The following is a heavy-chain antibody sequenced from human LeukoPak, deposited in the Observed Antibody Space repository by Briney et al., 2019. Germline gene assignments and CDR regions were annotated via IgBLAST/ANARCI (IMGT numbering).Heavy chain of an antibody. V-gene: IGHV3-23*01. CDR2: IIGSGDST. D-gene: IGHD6-19*01. Sequence: PGGSLRLSCAASGFTFISYAMSWVRQAPGKGLEWVSVIIGSGDSTYYADSVKGRFTISRDNSKSTLYLQMNSLRAEDTAVYYCAKRSSAWFFDYWGQGTLVTVSP. CDR3: AKRSSAWFFDY. J-gene: IGHJ4*02. CDR1: GFTFISYA.